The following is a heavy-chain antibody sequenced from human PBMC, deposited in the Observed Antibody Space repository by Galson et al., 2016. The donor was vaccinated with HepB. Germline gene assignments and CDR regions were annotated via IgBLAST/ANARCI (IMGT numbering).Heavy chain of an antibody. Sequence: SLRLSCAVSGLTVSDNYMSWVRQAPGKGLEWVSIIYSDGRRVYVDSVKGRFTISRDNFRNRLYLQMNILWGGDTAVYYCLSLYRSGYWGQGTLVTVSS. V-gene: IGHV3-53*01. CDR3: LSLYRSGY. CDR1: GLTVSDNY. CDR2: IYSDGRR. J-gene: IGHJ4*02. D-gene: IGHD6-25*01.